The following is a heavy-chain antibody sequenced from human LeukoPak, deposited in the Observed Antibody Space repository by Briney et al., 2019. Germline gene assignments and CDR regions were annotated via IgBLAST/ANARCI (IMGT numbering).Heavy chain of an antibody. CDR2: ISVYNGNT. D-gene: IGHD2-21*01. V-gene: IGHV1-18*01. CDR3: ARDEGCGGDCYVPPDY. CDR1: GYTFTSYG. J-gene: IGHJ4*02. Sequence: ASVKVSCXASGYTFTSYGISWVRQARGQGLEWMAWISVYNGNTNYAQKLQGRVTMTTDTSTSTAYMELRSLRSDDTAVYYCARDEGCGGDCYVPPDYWGQGTLVTVSS.